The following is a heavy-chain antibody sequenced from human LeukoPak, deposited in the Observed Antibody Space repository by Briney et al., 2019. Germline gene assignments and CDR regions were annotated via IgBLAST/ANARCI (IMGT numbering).Heavy chain of an antibody. Sequence: GGSLRLSCAASGFTFTIYSMDWVRQAPGAGLEWISYISKNSGSIDYADSVRGRFTVSRDNAKNSLHLQMNSLRVEDTAIYYCARGRNAGGLAYWGQGVLVTVSS. CDR3: ARGRNAGGLAY. CDR2: ISKNSGSI. V-gene: IGHV3-48*04. CDR1: GFTFTIYS. D-gene: IGHD5-24*01. J-gene: IGHJ4*02.